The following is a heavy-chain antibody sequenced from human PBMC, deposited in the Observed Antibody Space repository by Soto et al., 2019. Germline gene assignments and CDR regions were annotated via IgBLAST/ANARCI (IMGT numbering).Heavy chain of an antibody. Sequence: PGGSLRLSCAASGFTFSSYAMSWVRQAPGKGLEWVSAISGSGGSTYYADSVKGRFTISRDNSKNTLYLQMNSLRAEDTAVYYCAKETYDQLGRSWHDAFDIWGQGTMVTVSS. CDR1: GFTFSSYA. CDR3: AKETYDQLGRSWHDAFDI. J-gene: IGHJ3*02. D-gene: IGHD5-12*01. CDR2: ISGSGGST. V-gene: IGHV3-23*01.